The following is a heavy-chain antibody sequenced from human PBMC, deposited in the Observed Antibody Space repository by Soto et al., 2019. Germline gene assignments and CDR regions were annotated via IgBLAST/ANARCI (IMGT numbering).Heavy chain of an antibody. J-gene: IGHJ6*02. Sequence: LRLSCTPSGFTFRNYGLHWVRQAPGKGLEWVALISYDGDNKYYTDSVRGRFTVSRDNFKNTLFLQMDSLRPEDTGVYYCVKKIMGYAAHSDAIDVWGQGTTVTVSS. CDR3: VKKIMGYAAHSDAIDV. D-gene: IGHD5-12*01. CDR1: GFTFRNYG. V-gene: IGHV3-30*03. CDR2: ISYDGDNK.